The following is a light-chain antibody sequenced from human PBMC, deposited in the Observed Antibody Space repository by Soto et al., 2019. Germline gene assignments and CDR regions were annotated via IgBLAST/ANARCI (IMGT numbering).Light chain of an antibody. CDR2: KAS. CDR1: QGISNS. J-gene: IGKJ1*01. V-gene: IGKV1-5*03. CDR3: QHYNSYSEA. Sequence: DIQMTQSPSSVSASVGGRVTIACRASQGISNSLAWYQQKPGKPPKLLIYKASTLKSGVPSRFSGSGSGTEFTLTISSLQPDDFATYYCQHYNSYSEAFGQGTKVDIK.